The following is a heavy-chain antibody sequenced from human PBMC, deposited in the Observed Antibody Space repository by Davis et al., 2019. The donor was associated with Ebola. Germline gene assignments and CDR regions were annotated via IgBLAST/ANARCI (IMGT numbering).Heavy chain of an antibody. Sequence: AASVKVSCKASGYTFTGYYMHWVRQAPGQGLEWMGRINPNSGGTNYAQKFQGRVTMTRDTSISTAYMELSRLRSDDTAVYHCARIEAYGSGNYFENWGQGILVTISS. J-gene: IGHJ4*02. V-gene: IGHV1-2*06. CDR3: ARIEAYGSGNYFEN. CDR1: GYTFTGYY. D-gene: IGHD3-10*01. CDR2: INPNSGGT.